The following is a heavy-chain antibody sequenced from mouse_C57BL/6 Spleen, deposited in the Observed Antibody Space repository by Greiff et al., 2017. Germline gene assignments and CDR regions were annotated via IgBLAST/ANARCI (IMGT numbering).Heavy chain of an antibody. Sequence: EVKLEESGPGLVKPSQSLSLTCSVTGYSITSGYYWNWIRQFPGNKLEWMGYISYDGSNNYNPSLKNRISITRDTSKNQFFLKLNSVTTEDTATYYCARDRGSDYYAMDYWGQGTSVTVSS. CDR2: ISYDGSN. CDR1: GYSITSGYY. CDR3: ARDRGSDYYAMDY. V-gene: IGHV3-6*01. D-gene: IGHD3-3*01. J-gene: IGHJ4*01.